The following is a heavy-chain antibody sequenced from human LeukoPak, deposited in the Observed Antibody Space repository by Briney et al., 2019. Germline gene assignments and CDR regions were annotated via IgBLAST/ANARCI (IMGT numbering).Heavy chain of an antibody. CDR2: IIPILGIA. J-gene: IGHJ4*02. D-gene: IGHD4-17*01. CDR3: AREILKMTTVTTGYFDY. Sequence: ASVKVSCKASGGTFSSYAISWVRRAPGQGLEWMGRIIPILGIANYAQKFQGRVTITADKSTSTAYMELSSLRSEDTAVYYCAREILKMTTVTTGYFDYWGQGTLVTVSS. V-gene: IGHV1-69*04. CDR1: GGTFSSYA.